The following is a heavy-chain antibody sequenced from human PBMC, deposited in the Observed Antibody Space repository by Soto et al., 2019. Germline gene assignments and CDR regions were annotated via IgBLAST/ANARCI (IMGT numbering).Heavy chain of an antibody. V-gene: IGHV1-2*04. Sequence: GASVKASCKASGYTFTGYYMHWVRQAPGQGLEWMGWINPNSGGTNYAQKFQGWVTMTRDTSISTAYMELSRLRSDDTAVYYCARIAGEDPYNWFDPWGQGTLVTVSS. D-gene: IGHD3-16*01. J-gene: IGHJ5*02. CDR3: ARIAGEDPYNWFDP. CDR2: INPNSGGT. CDR1: GYTFTGYY.